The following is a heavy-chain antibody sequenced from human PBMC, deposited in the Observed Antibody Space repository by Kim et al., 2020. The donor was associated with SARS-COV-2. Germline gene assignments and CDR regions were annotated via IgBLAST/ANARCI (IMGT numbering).Heavy chain of an antibody. CDR3: ASMVWFGESKQADY. Sequence: SETLSLTCTVSGGSISSSGYYWGWIRQPPGKGLEWIGSLYYSGSTYYNPYILSRLTIYADTSRNQLSLKLSTVTAADTAVYYCASMVWFGESKQADYWG. CDR1: GGSISSSGYY. CDR2: LYYSGST. J-gene: IGHJ4*01. D-gene: IGHD3-10*01. V-gene: IGHV4-39*01.